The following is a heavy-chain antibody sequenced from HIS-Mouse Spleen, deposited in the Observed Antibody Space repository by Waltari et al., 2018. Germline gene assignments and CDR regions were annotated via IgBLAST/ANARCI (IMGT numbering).Heavy chain of an antibody. V-gene: IGHV3-21*01. Sequence: EVQLVESGGGLVKPGGSLRLSCAASGFTFSSYGMTWVRQAPGKGLEWVSSISSSSSYIYYADSVKGRFTISRDNAKNSLYLQMNSLRAEDTAVYYCASLYYDILTGYYRDYWGQGTLVTVSS. J-gene: IGHJ4*02. CDR1: GFTFSSYG. CDR2: ISSSSSYI. D-gene: IGHD3-9*01. CDR3: ASLYYDILTGYYRDY.